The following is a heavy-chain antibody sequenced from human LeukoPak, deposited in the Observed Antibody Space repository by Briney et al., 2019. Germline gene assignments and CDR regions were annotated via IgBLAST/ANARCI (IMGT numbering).Heavy chain of an antibody. J-gene: IGHJ4*02. CDR3: ARVPPVYDSSGYYFDY. V-gene: IGHV4-34*09. Sequence: PSETLSLTCAVYGGSFSGYYWSWIRQPPGKGLEWIGYIYYSGSTYYNPSLKSRVTISVDTSKNQFSLKLSSVTAADTAVYYCARVPPVYDSSGYYFDYWGQGTLVTVSS. CDR1: GGSFSGYY. CDR2: IYYSGST. D-gene: IGHD3-22*01.